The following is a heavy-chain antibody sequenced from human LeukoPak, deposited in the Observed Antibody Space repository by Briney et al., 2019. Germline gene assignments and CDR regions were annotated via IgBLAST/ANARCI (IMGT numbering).Heavy chain of an antibody. CDR1: GGTFSSYA. D-gene: IGHD4-11*01. CDR3: ARAPGLLTTVSSDNWLDP. Sequence: ASVKVSCKASGGTFSSYAISWVRQAPGQGLEWMGGIIPIFGTANYAQKFQGRVTITADESTSTAYMELSSLRSEDTAVYYCARAPGLLTTVSSDNWLDPWGQGTLVTVSS. CDR2: IIPIFGTA. V-gene: IGHV1-69*13. J-gene: IGHJ5*02.